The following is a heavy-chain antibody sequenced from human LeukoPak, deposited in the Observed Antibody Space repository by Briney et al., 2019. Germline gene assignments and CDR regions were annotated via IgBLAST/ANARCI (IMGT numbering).Heavy chain of an antibody. J-gene: IGHJ6*03. CDR2: IYYSGST. CDR1: GGSISSYY. CDR3: ARAVSGWAYYYYYMDV. D-gene: IGHD6-19*01. V-gene: IGHV4-59*01. Sequence: PSETLSLTCTVSGGSISSYYWSWIRQPPGKGLEWTGYIYYSGSTNYNPSLKSRVTISVDTSKNQFSLKLSSVTAADTAVYYCARAVSGWAYYYYYMDVWGKGTTVTVSS.